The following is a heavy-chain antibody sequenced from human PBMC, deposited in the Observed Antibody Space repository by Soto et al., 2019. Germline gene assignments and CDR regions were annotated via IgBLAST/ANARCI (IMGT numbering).Heavy chain of an antibody. J-gene: IGHJ4*02. CDR3: ARDPTISPFVLDY. D-gene: IGHD2-21*01. CDR2: IKQDGSEK. V-gene: IGHV3-7*05. Sequence: GGSLRLSCAASGFTFSSYWMSWVRQAPGKGLEWVANIKQDGSEKYYVDSVKGRFTISRDNAKNSLYLQMNSLRAEDTAVYYCARDPTISPFVLDYWGQGTLVTVSS. CDR1: GFTFSSYW.